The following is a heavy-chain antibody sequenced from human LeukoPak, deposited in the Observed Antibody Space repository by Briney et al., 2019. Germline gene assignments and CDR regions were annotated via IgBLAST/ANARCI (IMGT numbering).Heavy chain of an antibody. CDR1: GGSISSGDYY. CDR3: ARRARYSSSWPNAFDI. D-gene: IGHD6-13*01. V-gene: IGHV4-30-4*01. CDR2: IYYSGST. Sequence: SETLSLTCTVSGGSISSGDYYWSWIRQPPGKGLEWIGYIYYSGSTYYNPSLKSRVTIPVDTSKNQFSLKLSSVTAADTAVYYCARRARYSSSWPNAFDIWGQGTMVTVSS. J-gene: IGHJ3*02.